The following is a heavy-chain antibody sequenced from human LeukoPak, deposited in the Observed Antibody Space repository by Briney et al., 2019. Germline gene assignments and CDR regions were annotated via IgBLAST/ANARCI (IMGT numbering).Heavy chain of an antibody. J-gene: IGHJ4*02. CDR3: ARSGVASSGYLN. Sequence: SETLSLTCAVYGGSFSGYYWGWIRQPPGKGLEWIGEINHSGSTNYNPSLKSRVTISVDTSKNQFSLKLSSVTAADTAVYYCARSGVASSGYLNWGQGTLVTVSS. CDR2: INHSGST. V-gene: IGHV4-34*01. CDR1: GGSFSGYY. D-gene: IGHD3-22*01.